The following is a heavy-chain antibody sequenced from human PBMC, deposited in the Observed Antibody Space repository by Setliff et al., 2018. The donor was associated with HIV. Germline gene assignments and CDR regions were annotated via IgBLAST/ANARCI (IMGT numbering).Heavy chain of an antibody. Sequence: GESLKISCATSGFLFSRYAMSWVRQAPGKGLEWVSTISGGGGSTYDAESVKGRFTISGDNSKSILYLQMNSLRTEDTAIYYCASGYCTAGACSRAFETWGQGTMVTVSS. CDR3: ASGYCTAGACSRAFET. CDR1: GFLFSRYA. CDR2: ISGGGGST. D-gene: IGHD2-8*02. V-gene: IGHV3-23*01. J-gene: IGHJ3*02.